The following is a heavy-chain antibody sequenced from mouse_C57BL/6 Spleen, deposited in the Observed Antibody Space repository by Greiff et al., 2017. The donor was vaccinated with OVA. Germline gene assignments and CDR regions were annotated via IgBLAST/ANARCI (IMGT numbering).Heavy chain of an antibody. CDR2: IDPETGGT. D-gene: IGHD2-1*01. Sequence: VQLQQSGAELVRPGASVTLSCKASGYTFTDYEMHWVKQTPVHGLEWIGAIDPETGGTAYNQKFKGKAILTADKSSSTAYMELRSLTSEDSAVYYCTRDRGGNFAYWGQGTLVTVSA. CDR1: GYTFTDYE. J-gene: IGHJ3*01. CDR3: TRDRGGNFAY. V-gene: IGHV1-15*01.